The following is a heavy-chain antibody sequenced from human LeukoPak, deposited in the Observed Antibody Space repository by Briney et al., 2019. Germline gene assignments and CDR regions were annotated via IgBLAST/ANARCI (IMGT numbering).Heavy chain of an antibody. CDR1: GYTFTGYY. D-gene: IGHD6-6*01. Sequence: GASVKVSCKASGYTFTGYYMYWVRQAPGQGLEWMGWINPNNGGTSYAQKFQGRVTMTRDTSINTVYMELRNLRSDDTAVYYCATEYSSSSAGYFQHWGQGTLVTVSS. CDR3: ATEYSSSSAGYFQH. V-gene: IGHV1-2*02. CDR2: INPNNGGT. J-gene: IGHJ1*01.